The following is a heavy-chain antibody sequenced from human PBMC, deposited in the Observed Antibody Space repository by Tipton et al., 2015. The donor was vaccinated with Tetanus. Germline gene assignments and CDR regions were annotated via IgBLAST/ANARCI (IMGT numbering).Heavy chain of an antibody. CDR2: VYYSGST. CDR1: GGSINNYY. CDR3: ARDPWLDY. Sequence: TLSLTCTVSGGSINNYYWSWIRQPPGKGLEWIGYVYYSGSTNYNPSLKSRVTISVDTSKNQFSLNLSSVTAADTAVYYCARDPWLDYWGQGTLVTVSS. V-gene: IGHV4-59*12. J-gene: IGHJ4*02.